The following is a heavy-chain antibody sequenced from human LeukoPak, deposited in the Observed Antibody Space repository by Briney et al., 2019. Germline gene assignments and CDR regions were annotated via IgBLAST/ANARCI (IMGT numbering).Heavy chain of an antibody. CDR3: ARARGGGSFKNYYYYMDV. J-gene: IGHJ6*03. CDR2: INHSGST. Sequence: SETLSLTCAVYGGSFSGYYWSWIRQPPGKGLDWIGEINHSGSTNYNPSLKSRVTISVDTSKNQFSLKLSSVTAADTAVYYCARARGGGSFKNYYYYMDVWGKGTTVTVSS. D-gene: IGHD2-15*01. V-gene: IGHV4-34*01. CDR1: GGSFSGYY.